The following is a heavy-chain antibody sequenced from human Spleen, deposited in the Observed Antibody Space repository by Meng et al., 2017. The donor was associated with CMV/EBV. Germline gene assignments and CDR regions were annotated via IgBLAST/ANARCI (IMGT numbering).Heavy chain of an antibody. CDR1: GYTFTGYY. D-gene: IGHD2/OR15-2a*01. CDR3: AGRGIVIPSETFDI. CDR2: NNPNSGGT. J-gene: IGHJ3*02. V-gene: IGHV1-2*02. Sequence: ASVKVSCKASGYTFTGYYIHWVRQAPGQGPEWMGWNNPNSGGTTSAEKFQGRVTMTRDTSINTAYMEVSRLRSDDTAVYYCAGRGIVIPSETFDIWGQGTVVTVSS.